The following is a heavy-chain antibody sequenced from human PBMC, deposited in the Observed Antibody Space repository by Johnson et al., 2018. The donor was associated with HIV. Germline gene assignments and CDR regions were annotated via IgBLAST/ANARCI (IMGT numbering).Heavy chain of an antibody. CDR3: AKVRSGSSWYIAFDI. Sequence: QEKLVESGGGVVQPGRSLRLSCAASGFTFSSYGMHWVRQAPGKGLEWVAVIWYDGSNKYYADSVKGRFTISRDNSKNTLYLQMNSLRAEETAGYYCAKVRSGSSWYIAFDIWGQGTMVTVSS. CDR1: GFTFSSYG. D-gene: IGHD6-13*01. J-gene: IGHJ3*02. V-gene: IGHV3-33*06. CDR2: IWYDGSNK.